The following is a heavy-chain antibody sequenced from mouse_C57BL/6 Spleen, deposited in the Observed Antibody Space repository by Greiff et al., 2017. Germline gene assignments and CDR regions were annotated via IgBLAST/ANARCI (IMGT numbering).Heavy chain of an antibody. Sequence: QVQLQQPGAELVKPGASVKLSCKASGYTFTSYWMHWVQQRPGRGLEWIGRIDPNSGGTKNNEKFKSKATLTVDTSSSTAYMQLSILTSEDSAVYYCAVVYYYGSGNFDYWGQGTTLTVSS. CDR2: IDPNSGGT. D-gene: IGHD1-1*01. J-gene: IGHJ2*01. CDR3: AVVYYYGSGNFDY. CDR1: GYTFTSYW. V-gene: IGHV1-62-3*01.